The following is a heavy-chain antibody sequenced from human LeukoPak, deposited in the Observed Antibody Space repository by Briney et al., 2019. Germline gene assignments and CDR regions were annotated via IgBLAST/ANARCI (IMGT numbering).Heavy chain of an antibody. Sequence: GESLKISCKGSGSRFNAYWIAWVRQMPGKGLEWMGIIYPDDSDTRYSPSFQGLVTISADKSVRTAYLQWSSLKASDTAMYYCARPNITSYYDSRGYDAFDVWGQGTMVTVSS. CDR1: GSRFNAYW. CDR3: ARPNITSYYDSRGYDAFDV. D-gene: IGHD3-22*01. CDR2: IYPDDSDT. V-gene: IGHV5-51*01. J-gene: IGHJ3*01.